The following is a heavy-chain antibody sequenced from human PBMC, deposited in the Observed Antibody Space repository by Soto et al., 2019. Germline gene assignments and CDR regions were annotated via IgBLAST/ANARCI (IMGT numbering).Heavy chain of an antibody. J-gene: IGHJ3*02. V-gene: IGHV3-30-3*01. CDR1: GFTFSSYA. CDR2: ISYDGSNK. Sequence: AGALRLSCAVAGFTFSSYAMHWVRKAPGKGLEWVAVISYDGSNKYYADSVKGRFTISRDNSKNTLYLQMNSLRPEDTAAYYCASWEYYGGSGSFSDAFD. D-gene: IGHD3-10*01. CDR3: ASWEYYGGSGSFSDAFD.